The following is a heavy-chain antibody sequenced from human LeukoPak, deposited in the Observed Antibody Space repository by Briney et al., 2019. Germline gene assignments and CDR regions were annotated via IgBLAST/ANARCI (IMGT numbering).Heavy chain of an antibody. CDR2: ISSSTSYI. Sequence: GGSLRLSCAASGFTFSTYSMNWVRQAPGKGLEWVSSISSSTSYIYYADSVKGRSTISRDNAKNSLYLQMNSLRAEDTAVYYCARDPGEWGGWYYFDYWGQGTLVTVSS. CDR3: ARDPGEWGGWYYFDY. D-gene: IGHD1-26*01. V-gene: IGHV3-21*01. J-gene: IGHJ4*02. CDR1: GFTFSTYS.